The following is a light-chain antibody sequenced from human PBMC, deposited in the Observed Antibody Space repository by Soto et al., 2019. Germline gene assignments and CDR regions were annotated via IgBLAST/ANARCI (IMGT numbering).Light chain of an antibody. CDR1: QSISSW. CDR2: DAS. J-gene: IGKJ2*01. CDR3: QQYNSCPYT. Sequence: DIQMTQSPSTLSASVGDRVTITCRASQSISSWLAWYQQKPGKAPKLLIYDASSLESGVPSRFSGSGSGTEFTLTISRLQPDDFATYYCQQYNSCPYTSGQGTKLEIK. V-gene: IGKV1-5*01.